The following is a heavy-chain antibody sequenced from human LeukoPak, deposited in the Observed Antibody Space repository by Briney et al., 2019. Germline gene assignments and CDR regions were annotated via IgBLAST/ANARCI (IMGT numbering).Heavy chain of an antibody. CDR1: GYTFTSYD. V-gene: IGHV1-8*01. D-gene: IGHD3-22*01. CDR3: ARGPVHYYDSSGYYVY. Sequence: GASVKVSCKAPGYTFTSYDINWVRQATGQGLEWMGWMNPNSGNTGYAQKFQGRVTMTRNTSISTAYMELSSLRSEDTAVYYCARGPVHYYDSSGYYVYWGQGTLVTVSS. CDR2: MNPNSGNT. J-gene: IGHJ4*02.